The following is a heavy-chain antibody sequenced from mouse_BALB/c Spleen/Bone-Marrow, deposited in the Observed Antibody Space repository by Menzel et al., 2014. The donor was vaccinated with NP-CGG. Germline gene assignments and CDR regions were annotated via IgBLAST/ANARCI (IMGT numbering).Heavy chain of an antibody. Sequence: QVKLQESGAELVKPGASVKLSCKASGYTFTSYWMRWVKQRPGQGLEWIGEIDPADSYTNYNPKFKGKSTLTVDKSSSKANKQLSLLRYEVSAVYYSARGGKGYHGYWYFADWGEGTLVTVSS. CDR1: GYTFTSYW. CDR2: IDPADSYT. D-gene: IGHD1-1*01. CDR3: ARGGKGYHGYWYFAD. V-gene: IGHV1-69*01. J-gene: IGHJ1*01.